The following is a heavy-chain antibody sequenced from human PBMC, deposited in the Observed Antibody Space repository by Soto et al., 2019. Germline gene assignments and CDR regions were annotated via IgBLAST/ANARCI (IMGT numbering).Heavy chain of an antibody. CDR3: ARVANTAMDGVFDY. V-gene: IGHV4-31*03. CDR1: GGSISSGGYY. CDR2: IYYSGST. D-gene: IGHD5-18*01. J-gene: IGHJ4*02. Sequence: PSETLSLTCTVSGGSISSGGYYWSWIRQHPGKGLEWIGYIYYSGSTYYNPSLKSRVTISVDTSKNQFSLKLSSVTAADTAVYYCARVANTAMDGVFDYWGQGTLVTVSS.